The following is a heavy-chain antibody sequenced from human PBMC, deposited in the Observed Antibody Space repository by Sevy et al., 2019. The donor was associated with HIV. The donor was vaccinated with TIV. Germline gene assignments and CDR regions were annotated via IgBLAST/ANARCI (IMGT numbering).Heavy chain of an antibody. CDR3: ARDAGGGTTNSGMDV. D-gene: IGHD1-7*01. V-gene: IGHV1-2*06. J-gene: IGHJ6*02. CDR1: GYTFIDEY. Sequence: ASVKVSCKASGYTFIDEYLHWVRQAPGQGLEWMGRVYPNSGGTNYAQRFQGRVTMTRDTSIITAYMELSRLRSDDTAEYYGARDAGGGTTNSGMDVWGQGTTVTVSS. CDR2: VYPNSGGT.